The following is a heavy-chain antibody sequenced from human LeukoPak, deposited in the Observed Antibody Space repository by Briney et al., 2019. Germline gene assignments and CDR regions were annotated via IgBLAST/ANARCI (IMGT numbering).Heavy chain of an antibody. V-gene: IGHV4-4*09. Sequence: SETLSLTCTVSGGSISSNCWSWIRQPPGKGLEWIGCIYASGTTNYNPSLKGRLTISVDTSNSQFSLTVRSVTAADTAVYYCGARGFWGQGTLVTVSS. CDR3: GARGF. CDR2: IYASGTT. CDR1: GGSISSNC. J-gene: IGHJ4*02. D-gene: IGHD3-10*01.